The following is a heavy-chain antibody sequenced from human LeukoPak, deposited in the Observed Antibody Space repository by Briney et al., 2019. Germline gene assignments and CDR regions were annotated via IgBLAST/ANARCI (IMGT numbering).Heavy chain of an antibody. Sequence: GGSLRLSCAASGFTFSSYGMHWVRQAPGKGLEWVSSISSSSSYIYYADSVKGRFTISRDNAKNSLYLQMNSLRAEDTAVYYCARGSATYDILTGYYFSDYWGQGTLVTVSS. CDR1: GFTFSSYG. J-gene: IGHJ4*02. CDR2: ISSSSSYI. D-gene: IGHD3-9*01. CDR3: ARGSATYDILTGYYFSDY. V-gene: IGHV3-21*01.